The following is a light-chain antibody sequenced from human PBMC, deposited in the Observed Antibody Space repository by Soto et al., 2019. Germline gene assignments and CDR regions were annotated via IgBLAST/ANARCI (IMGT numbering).Light chain of an antibody. CDR3: QQYNKWPPWT. J-gene: IGKJ1*01. V-gene: IGKV1-5*01. Sequence: DIQMTQSPSTLPASVGDRVTITCRASQSISNWLAWYQQKPGTAPKVLIYHASNLQSGVPSRFSGSGSGTDFTLTISSLQSEDFAVYYCQQYNKWPPWTFGQGTKVDIK. CDR1: QSISNW. CDR2: HAS.